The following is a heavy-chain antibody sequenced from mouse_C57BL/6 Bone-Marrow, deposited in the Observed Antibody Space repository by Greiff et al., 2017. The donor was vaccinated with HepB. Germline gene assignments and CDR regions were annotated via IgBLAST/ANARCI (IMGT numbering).Heavy chain of an antibody. D-gene: IGHD1-1*01. V-gene: IGHV5-4*01. CDR2: ISDGGSYT. CDR3: AREGYYGSKDYAMDY. Sequence: EVMLVESGGGLVKPGGSLKLSCAASGFTFSSYAMSWVRQTPEKRLEWVATISDGGSYTYYPDNVKGRITISRDNAKNNLYLQMSHLKSEDTAMYYCAREGYYGSKDYAMDYWGQGTSVTVSS. CDR1: GFTFSSYA. J-gene: IGHJ4*01.